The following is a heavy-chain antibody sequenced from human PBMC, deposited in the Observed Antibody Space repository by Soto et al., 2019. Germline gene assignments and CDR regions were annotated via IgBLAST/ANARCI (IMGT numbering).Heavy chain of an antibody. D-gene: IGHD2-21*02. Sequence: ASVKVSCKSSGYPFNTYYLHWVRQAPGQGLEWKGMIHPSGGGSTYAQKFLGKVTMAMDSSTSTVFMELTSLKSADTAVYYCARGGHIAVVTDSFDSWGQGTLVTVSS. CDR2: IHPSGGGS. J-gene: IGHJ4*02. CDR3: ARGGHIAVVTDSFDS. CDR1: GYPFNTYY. V-gene: IGHV1-46*02.